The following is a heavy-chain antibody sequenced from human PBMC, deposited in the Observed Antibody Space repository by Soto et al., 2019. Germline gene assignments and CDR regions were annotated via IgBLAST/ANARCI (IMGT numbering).Heavy chain of an antibody. CDR2: ISGSGGST. J-gene: IGHJ4*02. V-gene: IGHV3-23*01. D-gene: IGHD3-22*01. Sequence: GGSLRLSCAPSGFTFSSYAMSWVRQAPGKGLEWVSAISGSGGSTYYADSVKGRFTISRDNAKNSLYLQMNSLRAEDTAVYYCARDLGYYDSSGYFDYWGQGTLVTVSS. CDR1: GFTFSSYA. CDR3: ARDLGYYDSSGYFDY.